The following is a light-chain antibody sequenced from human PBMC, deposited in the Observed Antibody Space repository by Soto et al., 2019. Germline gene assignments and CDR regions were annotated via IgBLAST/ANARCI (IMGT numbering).Light chain of an antibody. CDR2: DVS. J-gene: IGLJ2*01. CDR1: SSDVGGYND. Sequence: QSALTQHRSVSGSHGQSVTISCTGTSSDVGGYNDVSWYQQHPGKAPKLMIYDVSKRPSGVTDRFTGSKSGNTASLTISGLQYEDEADNYCCSYSGSYTWVVGGGTKVTVL. CDR3: CSYSGSYTWV. V-gene: IGLV2-11*01.